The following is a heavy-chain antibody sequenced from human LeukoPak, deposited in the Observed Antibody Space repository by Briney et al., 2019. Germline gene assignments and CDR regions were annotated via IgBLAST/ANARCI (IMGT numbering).Heavy chain of an antibody. D-gene: IGHD2-2*01. J-gene: IGHJ5*02. V-gene: IGHV4-4*07. CDR2: IYTSGST. Sequence: SETLSLTCTVSGGSISSYYWSWIRQPAGQGLEWIGRIYTSGSTDYNPSLKSRVTMSVDTSKNQFSLKLSSVTAADTAVYYCARDLNIVVVPARRWFDPWGQGTLVTVSS. CDR3: ARDLNIVVVPARRWFDP. CDR1: GGSISSYY.